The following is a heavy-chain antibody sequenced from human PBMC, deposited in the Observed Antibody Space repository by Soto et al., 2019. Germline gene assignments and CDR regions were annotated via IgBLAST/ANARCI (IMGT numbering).Heavy chain of an antibody. J-gene: IGHJ4*02. CDR1: GYTFTNFG. CDR2: ISAYNGNT. Sequence: QVQLVQSGAEVKKPGASVKVSCKTSGYTFTNFGLSWVRQAPGQGLEWMGWISAYNGNTNYAQNFQGRVTMTTDTSTSTAYMGLGSLRSHDTAVYYCGRGGPPIDYWGQGTLVTVSS. CDR3: GRGGPPIDY. V-gene: IGHV1-18*01. D-gene: IGHD3-16*01.